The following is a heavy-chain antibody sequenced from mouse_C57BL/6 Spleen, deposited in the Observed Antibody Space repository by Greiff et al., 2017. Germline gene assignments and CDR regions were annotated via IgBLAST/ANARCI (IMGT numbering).Heavy chain of an antibody. D-gene: IGHD3-1*01. CDR3: AREGYWGYDMDY. CDR2: ISSGSSTI. J-gene: IGHJ4*01. Sequence: EVKLVESGGGLVKPGGSLKLSCAASGFTFSDYGMHWVRQAPEKGLAWVAYISSGSSTIYYADTVKGGFTISRDNAKNTLFLQMTSLRSEDTAMYYCAREGYWGYDMDYWGQGTSVTVSS. V-gene: IGHV5-17*01. CDR1: GFTFSDYG.